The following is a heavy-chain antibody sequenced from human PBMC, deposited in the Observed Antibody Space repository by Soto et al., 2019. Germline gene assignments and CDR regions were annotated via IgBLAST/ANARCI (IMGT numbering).Heavy chain of an antibody. V-gene: IGHV1-24*01. CDR2: FDPEDGET. Sequence: GASVKVSCKVSGYTLTELSMHWVRQAPGKGLEWMGGFDPEDGETIYAQKFQGRVTMTEDTSTDTAYMELSSLRSDDTAVYYCATDYPYGITGTCPLLLWGQGTLVTVSS. D-gene: IGHD1-7*01. J-gene: IGHJ4*02. CDR1: GYTLTELS. CDR3: ATDYPYGITGTCPLLL.